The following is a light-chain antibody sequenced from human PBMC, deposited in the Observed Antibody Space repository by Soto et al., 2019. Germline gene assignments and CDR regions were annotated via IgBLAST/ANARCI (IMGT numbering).Light chain of an antibody. Sequence: DLVMTQSPLSLPVTPGEPASISCRSSQSLLQSNGYNYLDWYLQKPGQSPQLLIYLGSNRASGVPDRFSGSGSGTGFTLKISRVEAEDVGIYYCMQTLQSPVTFGGGTKVEIK. CDR3: MQTLQSPVT. V-gene: IGKV2-28*01. CDR1: QSLLQSNGYNY. CDR2: LGS. J-gene: IGKJ4*01.